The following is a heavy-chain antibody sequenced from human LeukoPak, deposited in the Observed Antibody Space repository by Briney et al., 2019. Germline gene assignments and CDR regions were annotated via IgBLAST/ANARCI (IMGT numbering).Heavy chain of an antibody. CDR3: ARGPPNWGYDY. Sequence: ASVKVSCTASGYTFISYDINWVRQATGQGPEWMGWMSPNSGNTGYAQKFQGRITMTKSTSISTAYMELSDLESEDTAVYYCARGPPNWGYDYWGPGTLVTVSS. V-gene: IGHV1-8*01. CDR2: MSPNSGNT. CDR1: GYTFISYD. J-gene: IGHJ4*02. D-gene: IGHD7-27*01.